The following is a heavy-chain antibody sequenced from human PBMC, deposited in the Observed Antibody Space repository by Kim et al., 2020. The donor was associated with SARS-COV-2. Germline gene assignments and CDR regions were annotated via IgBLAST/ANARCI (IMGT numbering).Heavy chain of an antibody. CDR2: INPSGGST. J-gene: IGHJ6*02. V-gene: IGHV1-46*01. CDR3: AREMVRGVIIDADWRGYYYGMDV. Sequence: ASVKVSCKASGYTFTSYYMHWVRQAPGQGLEWMGIINPSGGSTSYAQKFQGRVTMTRDTSTSTVYMELSSLRSEDTAVYYCAREMVRGVIIDADWRGYYYGMDVWGQGTTVTVSS. D-gene: IGHD3-10*01. CDR1: GYTFTSYY.